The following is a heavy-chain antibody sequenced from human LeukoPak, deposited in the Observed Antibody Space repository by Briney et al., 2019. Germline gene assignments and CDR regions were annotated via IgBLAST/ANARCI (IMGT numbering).Heavy chain of an antibody. V-gene: IGHV1-69*04. CDR3: AGRPTYYYDSSGYEYFQH. Sequence: SVKVSCKASGGTFSSYAISWVRQAPGQGLEWMGRIIPILGIANYAQKFQGRVTITADKSTSTAYMELSSLRSEDTAVYYCAGRPTYYYDSSGYEYFQHWGQGTLVTVSS. CDR1: GGTFSSYA. CDR2: IIPILGIA. J-gene: IGHJ1*01. D-gene: IGHD3-22*01.